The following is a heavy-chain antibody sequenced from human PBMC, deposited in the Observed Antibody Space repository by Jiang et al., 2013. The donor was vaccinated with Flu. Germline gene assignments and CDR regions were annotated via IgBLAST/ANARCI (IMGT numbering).Heavy chain of an antibody. D-gene: IGHD6-19*01. CDR1: GGSISSYS. J-gene: IGHJ4*02. CDR2: TYHGGST. CDR3: ARHLIVSGTGPTFDF. Sequence: GPGLVRPSETLSLTCTVSGGSISSYSRSWIRQPPGKGLEWIGFTYHGGSTTYNPSLTSRVTLSVDTSRNQFSLNLTSVTAADTAMYYCARHLIVSGTGPTFDFWGQGTLVTVSS. V-gene: IGHV4-59*08.